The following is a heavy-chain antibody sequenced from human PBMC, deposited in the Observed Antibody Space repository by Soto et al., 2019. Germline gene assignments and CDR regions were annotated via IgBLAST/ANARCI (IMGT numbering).Heavy chain of an antibody. D-gene: IGHD1-26*01. J-gene: IGHJ6*01. V-gene: IGHV1-18*01. CDR3: ARGGVGPTDSSYAMDV. CDR2: ISAHNGNT. CDR1: GYTFSTYA. Sequence: ASVKVSCKASGYTFSTYAISWVRQAPGQGLEWMGWISAHNGNTNYAQRLQGRVTMTTDTSTSTASMELRSLRSDDTAVYYCARGGVGPTDSSYAMDVWGPRNHGHRL.